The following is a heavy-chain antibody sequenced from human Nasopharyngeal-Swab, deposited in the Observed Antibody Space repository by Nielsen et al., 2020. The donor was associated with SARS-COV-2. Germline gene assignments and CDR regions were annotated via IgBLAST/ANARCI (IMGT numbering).Heavy chain of an antibody. CDR3: ARGWIYYFDS. V-gene: IGHV4-31*02. D-gene: IGHD1-1*01. CDR2: IYYSGST. J-gene: IGHJ4*02. Sequence: SCTVSGGSISSGGYYWSWIRQHPGKGLEWIGYIYYSGSTYYNPSLKSRVTISVDTSKNQFSLKLSSVTAADTAVYYCARGWIYYFDSWGQGTLVTVSS. CDR1: GGSISSGGYY.